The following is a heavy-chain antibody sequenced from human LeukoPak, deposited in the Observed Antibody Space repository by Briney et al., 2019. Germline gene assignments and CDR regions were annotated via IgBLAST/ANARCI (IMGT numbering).Heavy chain of an antibody. CDR2: IYYSGST. CDR3: ARDRGDYYFDY. Sequence: SETLSLTCTVSGGSISSRSHYSASIRQPPGEGLEWIGSIYYSGSTYYNPSLRSRVTISVDTSKSQFSLKLSSVTAADTAVYYCARDRGDYYFDYWGQGTLVTVSS. J-gene: IGHJ4*02. V-gene: IGHV4-39*02. D-gene: IGHD3-16*01. CDR1: GGSISSRSHY.